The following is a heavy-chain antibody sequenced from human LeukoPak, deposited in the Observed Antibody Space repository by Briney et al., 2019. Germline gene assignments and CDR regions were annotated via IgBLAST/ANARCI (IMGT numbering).Heavy chain of an antibody. Sequence: ASVEVSCKASGYTFTSYYMHWVRQAPGQGLEWMGIINPSGGSTSYAQKFQGRVTMTRDTSTSTVYMELSSLRSEDTAVYYCARDGGPRYYYDSSGPTRDAFDIWGQGTMVTVSS. CDR1: GYTFTSYY. D-gene: IGHD3-22*01. J-gene: IGHJ3*02. V-gene: IGHV1-46*01. CDR2: INPSGGST. CDR3: ARDGGPRYYYDSSGPTRDAFDI.